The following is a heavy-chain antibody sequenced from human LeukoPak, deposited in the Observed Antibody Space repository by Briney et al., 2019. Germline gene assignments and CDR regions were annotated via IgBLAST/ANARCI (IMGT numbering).Heavy chain of an antibody. CDR1: GGTFSSYA. CDR3: ARDMDTAMPSNWFDP. V-gene: IGHV1-69*04. Sequence: ASVKVSCKASGGTFSSYAISWVRQAPGQGLEWMGRIIPIFGIANYAQKFQGRVTMTRDTSTSTVYMELSSLRSKDTAVYYCARDMDTAMPSNWFDPWGQGTLVTVSS. D-gene: IGHD5-18*01. J-gene: IGHJ5*02. CDR2: IIPIFGIA.